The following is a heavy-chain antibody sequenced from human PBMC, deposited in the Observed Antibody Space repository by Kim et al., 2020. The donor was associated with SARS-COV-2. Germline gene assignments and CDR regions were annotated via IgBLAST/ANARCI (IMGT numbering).Heavy chain of an antibody. CDR2: ISSSSGTI. CDR1: GFTFSSYS. V-gene: IGHV3-48*02. CDR3: ARDKECGYGDDFFGYYYGMDV. J-gene: IGHJ6*02. Sequence: GGSLRLSCAASGFTFSSYSMNWVRQAPGKGLEWVSSISSSSGTIYYADSVKGRFTISRDNAKNSLYLQMNSLRDEDTAVYYCARDKECGYGDDFFGYYYGMDVWGQGTTVTASS. D-gene: IGHD4-17*01.